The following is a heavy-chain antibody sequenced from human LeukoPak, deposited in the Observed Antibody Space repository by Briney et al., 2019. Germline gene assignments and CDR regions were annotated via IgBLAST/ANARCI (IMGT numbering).Heavy chain of an antibody. V-gene: IGHV3-21*06. D-gene: IGHD3-9*01. CDR2: ISSGSSYI. J-gene: IGHJ4*02. CDR3: ASHYDIDY. Sequence: GGSLRLSCAASGLTFSTYTMNWVRQAPGKGLEWVSSISSGSSYIYYADSMKGRFTVSKDNAKNSLYLQMNSLKAEDTAVYFCASHYDIDYWGQGTLVTVSS. CDR1: GLTFSTYT.